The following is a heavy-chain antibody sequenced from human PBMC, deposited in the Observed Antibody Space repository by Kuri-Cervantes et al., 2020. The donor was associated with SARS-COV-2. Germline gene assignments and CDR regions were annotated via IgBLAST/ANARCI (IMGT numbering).Heavy chain of an antibody. D-gene: IGHD2-15*01. CDR2: INPSGGST. V-gene: IGHV1-46*03. CDR3: ARGANTKRLLNIVVANNWFDP. J-gene: IGHJ5*02. Sequence: ASVKVSCKASGYTFTGYYMHWVRQAPGQGLEWMGIINPSGGSTSYAQKFQGRVTMTRDTSTSTAYMELSSLRSEDTAVYYCARGANTKRLLNIVVANNWFDPWGQGTLVTVSS. CDR1: GYTFTGYY.